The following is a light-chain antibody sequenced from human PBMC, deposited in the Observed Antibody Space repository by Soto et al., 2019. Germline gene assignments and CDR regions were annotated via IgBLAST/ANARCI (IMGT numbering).Light chain of an antibody. CDR1: XXXXNY. CDR3: QKYNSAPRT. Sequence: DIQMTQSPXSXXXSVXXXXXXXXXXXXXXXNYLAWYQQKPGKVPKLLIYAASTLQSGVPSRFSGSGSGTDFTLTISGLQPEDVATYYCQKYNSAPRTFGPGTKVDIK. CDR2: AAS. J-gene: IGKJ3*01. V-gene: IGKV1-27*01.